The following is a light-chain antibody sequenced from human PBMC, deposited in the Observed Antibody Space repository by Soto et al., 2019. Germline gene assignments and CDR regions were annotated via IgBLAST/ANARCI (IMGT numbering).Light chain of an antibody. J-gene: IGKJ1*01. CDR2: GTS. CDR3: QQYGSSSWT. V-gene: IGKV3-20*01. Sequence: EIVLTQSPGTLSLSPGERATLSCRASQSVSSSYLAWYQQKPGQAPRLLIYGTSGRATAIPDRFSGSGSGTDFTLTISRLEPEDFAVCYCQQYGSSSWTFGQGTKV. CDR1: QSVSSSY.